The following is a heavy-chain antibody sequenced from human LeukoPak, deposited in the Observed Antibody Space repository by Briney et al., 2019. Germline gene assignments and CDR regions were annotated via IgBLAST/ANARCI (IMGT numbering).Heavy chain of an antibody. CDR3: ARDGGGSSWYAGGEHFDY. Sequence: GGSLRLSCAAPGFTFSSYAMHWVRQAPGKGLEWVAVISYDGSNKYYADSVKGRFTISRDNSKNTLYLQMNSLRAEDTAVYYCARDGGGSSWYAGGEHFDYWGQGTLVTVSS. CDR2: ISYDGSNK. D-gene: IGHD6-13*01. V-gene: IGHV3-30-3*01. CDR1: GFTFSSYA. J-gene: IGHJ4*02.